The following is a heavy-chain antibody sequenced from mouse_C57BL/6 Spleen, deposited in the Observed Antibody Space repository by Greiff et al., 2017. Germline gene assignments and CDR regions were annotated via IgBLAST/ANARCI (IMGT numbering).Heavy chain of an antibody. CDR3: ARSGGGGDY. V-gene: IGHV1-52*01. Sequence: VQLQQPGAELVRPGSSVKLSCKASGYTFTSYWMHWVKQRPIQGLEWIGNIDPSDSETHYNQKFKDKATLTVDQSSSTAYMQLSSLTSEDSAVYYCARSGGGGDYWGQGTTRTVSS. CDR1: GYTFTSYW. CDR2: IDPSDSET. D-gene: IGHD1-1*02. J-gene: IGHJ2*01.